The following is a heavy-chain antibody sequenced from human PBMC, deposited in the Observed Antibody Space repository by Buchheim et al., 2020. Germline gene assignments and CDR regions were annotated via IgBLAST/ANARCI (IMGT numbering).Heavy chain of an antibody. Sequence: QLQLQQSGPGLVKSSETLSLICTVSGGSISTSTFYWAWIRQPPGKGLEYIGTIYYSGTTYYNPSLKSRFTMSIDTSKNQFSLKLSSVTAADTAVYYCARSAVDDFWSGYYYPYWGQGTL. D-gene: IGHD3-3*01. CDR2: IYYSGTT. CDR1: GGSISTSTFY. J-gene: IGHJ4*02. V-gene: IGHV4-39*07. CDR3: ARSAVDDFWSGYYYPY.